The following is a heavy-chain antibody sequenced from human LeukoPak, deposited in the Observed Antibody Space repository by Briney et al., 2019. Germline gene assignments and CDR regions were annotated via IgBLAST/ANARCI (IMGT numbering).Heavy chain of an antibody. D-gene: IGHD3-22*01. CDR3: ARPTSGDSMAFDI. CDR1: GGSISSSSYY. J-gene: IGHJ3*02. Sequence: SETLSLTCTVSGGSISSSSYYWGWIRQPPGKGLEWIGRIYTSGSTNYNPSLKSRVTISVDTSKNQFSLKLSSVTAADTAVYYCARPTSGDSMAFDIWGQGTMVTVSS. V-gene: IGHV4-39*07. CDR2: IYTSGST.